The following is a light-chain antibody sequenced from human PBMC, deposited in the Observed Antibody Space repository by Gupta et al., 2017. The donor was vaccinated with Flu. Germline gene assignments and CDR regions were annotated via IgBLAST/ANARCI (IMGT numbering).Light chain of an antibody. V-gene: IGLV2-8*01. CDR2: DVS. J-gene: IGLJ2*01. CDR1: SSDVGGYSF. Sequence: QSALTQPPTASGSLGQSVTISCTGSSSDVGGYSFVSWYQQHSGKAPKRMIYDVSKRPSGVPVRFSGSRSGNTASLTVSGLQAEDEADYYCSSYAGTNNLVFGGGTRLTVL. CDR3: SSYAGTNNLV.